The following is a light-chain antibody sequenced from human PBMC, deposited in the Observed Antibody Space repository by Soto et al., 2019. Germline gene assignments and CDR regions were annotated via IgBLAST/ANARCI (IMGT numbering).Light chain of an antibody. CDR2: EVS. V-gene: IGLV2-8*01. J-gene: IGLJ1*01. CDR3: SSYTTSSSYV. CDR1: SSDVGGYNY. Sequence: QSVLTQPPSASGSPGQSVTISCTGTSSDVGGYNYVSWYQQHPGKAPKLMIYEVSERPSGVPDRFSGSKSSNTASLTVSGLQAEDEADYCCSSYTTSSSYVFGTGTKVTVL.